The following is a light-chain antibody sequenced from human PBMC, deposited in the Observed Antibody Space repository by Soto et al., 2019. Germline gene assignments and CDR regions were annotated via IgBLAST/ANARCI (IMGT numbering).Light chain of an antibody. V-gene: IGKV1-9*01. J-gene: IGKJ2*01. Sequence: DIQLTQSPSILSASVGDRVTITCRASQGIASHLAWYQQTPGKAPKFLIYAGSTLESGVPSRLSGSGFGTEFTLTISSLQPEDFATYYCQQVNTFPHTFGQGTKLEIK. CDR3: QQVNTFPHT. CDR1: QGIASH. CDR2: AGS.